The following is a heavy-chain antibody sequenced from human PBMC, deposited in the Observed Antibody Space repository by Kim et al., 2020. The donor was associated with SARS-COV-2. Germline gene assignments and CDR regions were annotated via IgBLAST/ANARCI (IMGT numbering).Heavy chain of an antibody. D-gene: IGHD1-26*01. V-gene: IGHV3-23*01. Sequence: DSVKGRFTISRGDSKNTLHLQMDSLRAEDTAVYYCAKASSRGAYLTFFDYWGPGTLVTVSS. J-gene: IGHJ4*02. CDR3: AKASSRGAYLTFFDY.